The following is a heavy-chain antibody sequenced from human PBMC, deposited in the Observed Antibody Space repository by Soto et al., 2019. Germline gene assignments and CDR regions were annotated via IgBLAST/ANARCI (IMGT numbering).Heavy chain of an antibody. V-gene: IGHV1-3*01. D-gene: IGHD2-15*01. CDR3: ARDQGLCSGGSCWGYFDY. CDR2: INAANGNT. CDR1: GYTFTNNA. Sequence: ASVKVSCKASGYTFTNNAIHWVRQAPGQRLEWMGWINAANGNTKYSQKFQGRVTITRDTSASTAYMELSSLGSEDTAVYYCARDQGLCSGGSCWGYFDYWGQGTLVTVSS. J-gene: IGHJ4*02.